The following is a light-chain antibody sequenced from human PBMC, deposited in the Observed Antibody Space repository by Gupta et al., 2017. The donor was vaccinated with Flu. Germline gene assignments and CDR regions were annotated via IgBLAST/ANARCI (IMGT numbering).Light chain of an antibody. V-gene: IGLV2-11*03. CDR2: DIT. CDR1: CIDVGANNY. J-gene: IGLJ3*02. Sequence: VTTSCTGTCIDVGANNYVSWYQQHPGRAPQLIISDITKRPSGVPERFSGSKSANTASLTISRLQPVDEAYYYCCSYATTYSWVFGGGTKLTVL. CDR3: CSYATTYSWV.